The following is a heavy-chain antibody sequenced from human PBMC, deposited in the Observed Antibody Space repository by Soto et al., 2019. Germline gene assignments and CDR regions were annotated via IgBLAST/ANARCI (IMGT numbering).Heavy chain of an antibody. CDR3: ARGRWMSSYGHEYYFDY. CDR2: INHSGST. J-gene: IGHJ4*02. D-gene: IGHD5-18*01. CDR1: GGSFSGYY. V-gene: IGHV4-34*01. Sequence: SETLSLTCAVYGGSFSGYYWSWIRQPPGKGLEWIGEINHSGSTNYNPSLKSRVTISVDTSKNQFSLKLSSVTAADTAVYYCARGRWMSSYGHEYYFDYWGQGTLVTVSS.